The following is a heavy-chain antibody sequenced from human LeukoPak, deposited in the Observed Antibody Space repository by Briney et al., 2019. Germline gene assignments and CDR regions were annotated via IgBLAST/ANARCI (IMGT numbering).Heavy chain of an antibody. D-gene: IGHD4-17*01. V-gene: IGHV1-18*01. CDR2: ISAYNGNT. CDR3: ARDLIAQGYGDYDY. J-gene: IGHJ4*02. Sequence: GASVKVSCKASGYTFTSYGIIWVRQAPGQGLEWMGWISAYNGNTNYAQKLQGRVTMTTDTSTSTAYMELRSLRSDDTAVYYCARDLIAQGYGDYDYWGQGTLVTVSS. CDR1: GYTFTSYG.